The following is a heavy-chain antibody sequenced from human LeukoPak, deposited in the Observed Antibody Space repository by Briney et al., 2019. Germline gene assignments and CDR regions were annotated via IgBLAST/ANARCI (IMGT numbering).Heavy chain of an antibody. CDR1: GFTFSSYT. CDR3: GRSQNYNDSSGYSY. CDR2: ISYDGSNK. V-gene: IGHV3-30*04. Sequence: GGSLRLSCAASGFTFSSYTMHWVRQAPGKGLEWVAVISYDGSNKYYADSVKGRFTISRDNSKNTLYLQMNSLRAEDTAVYYCGRSQNYNDSSGYSYWGQGTLVTVSS. J-gene: IGHJ4*02. D-gene: IGHD3-22*01.